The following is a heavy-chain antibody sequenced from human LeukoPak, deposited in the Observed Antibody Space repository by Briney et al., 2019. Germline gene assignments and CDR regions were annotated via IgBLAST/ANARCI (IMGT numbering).Heavy chain of an antibody. D-gene: IGHD6-13*01. CDR3: ARAPPIAAAGGVDS. J-gene: IGHJ3*01. CDR2: IYYSGST. V-gene: IGHV4-59*01. CDR1: GGSISSYY. Sequence: SETLSLTCTVSGGSISSYYWSWIRQPPGKGLEWIGYIYYSGSTNYNPSLKSRVTISVDTSKNQFSLKLSSVTAADTAVYYCARAPPIAAAGGVDSWGQGTMVTVSS.